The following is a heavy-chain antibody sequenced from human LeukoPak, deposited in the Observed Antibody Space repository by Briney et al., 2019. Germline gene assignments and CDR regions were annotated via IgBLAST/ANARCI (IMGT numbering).Heavy chain of an antibody. V-gene: IGHV4-31*03. D-gene: IGHD3-10*01. CDR1: GGSISSGGYY. CDR3: ARACITMVRGVRRGYYFDY. J-gene: IGHJ4*02. CDR2: IYYSGST. Sequence: SETLSLTCTVSGGSISSGGYYWSWIRQHPGKGLEWIGYIYYSGSTYYNPSLKSRVTISVDTSKNQFSLKLSSVTAADTAVYYCARACITMVRGVRRGYYFDYWGQGTLVTVSS.